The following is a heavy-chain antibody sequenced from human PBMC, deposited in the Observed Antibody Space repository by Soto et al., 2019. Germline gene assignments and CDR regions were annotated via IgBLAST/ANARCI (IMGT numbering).Heavy chain of an antibody. V-gene: IGHV4-31*03. J-gene: IGHJ6*02. CDR1: GGSISSGGYY. CDR2: IYYSGST. Sequence: SETLSLTCTVSGGSISSGGYYWSWIRQHPGKGLEWIGYIYYSGSTYYNPSLKSRVTISVDTSKNQFSLKLSSVTAADTAVYYCARDSYYYDSSGYYHGTYYYYGMDVWGQGTTVTVSS. CDR3: ARDSYYYDSSGYYHGTYYYYGMDV. D-gene: IGHD3-22*01.